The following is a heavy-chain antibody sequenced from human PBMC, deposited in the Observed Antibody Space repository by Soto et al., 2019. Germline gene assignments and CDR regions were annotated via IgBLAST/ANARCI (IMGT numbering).Heavy chain of an antibody. Sequence: GGSLRLSCAASGFTFSSYSMNWVRQAPGKGLEWVSSISSSSSYIYYADSVKGRFTISRVNANNSLYLQMKSLRAEDTAVYYCARAHQLPPYYYDSSGYYYAFDICGQGTMVTVSS. J-gene: IGHJ3*02. V-gene: IGHV3-21*01. D-gene: IGHD3-22*01. CDR1: GFTFSSYS. CDR3: ARAHQLPPYYYDSSGYYYAFDI. CDR2: ISSSSSYI.